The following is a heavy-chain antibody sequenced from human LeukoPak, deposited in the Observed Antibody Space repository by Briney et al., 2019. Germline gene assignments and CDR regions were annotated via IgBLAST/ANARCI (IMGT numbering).Heavy chain of an antibody. Sequence: GASVKVSCKASGYTFTGYYMHWVRQAPGQGLEWMRRINPNSGGTNYAQKFQGRVTMTRDTSISTAYMELSRLRSDDTAVYYCANHWFGELSRFDYWGQGTLVTVSS. V-gene: IGHV1-2*06. D-gene: IGHD3-10*01. J-gene: IGHJ4*02. CDR2: INPNSGGT. CDR3: ANHWFGELSRFDY. CDR1: GYTFTGYY.